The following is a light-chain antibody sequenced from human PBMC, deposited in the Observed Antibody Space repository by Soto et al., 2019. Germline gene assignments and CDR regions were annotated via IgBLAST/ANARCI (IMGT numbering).Light chain of an antibody. CDR3: QHYDRSVPIT. CDR2: GAS. CDR1: QSVNSAN. Sequence: EFVLTQFPGTLSLSQGEGVTLSCRASQSVNSANLAWYQQKPGQAPRLLMYGASVRATGIPDRFSGGGSGTDFTLTISRLEPEDCAVYYCQHYDRSVPITFGQGTRLEIK. J-gene: IGKJ5*01. V-gene: IGKV3-20*01.